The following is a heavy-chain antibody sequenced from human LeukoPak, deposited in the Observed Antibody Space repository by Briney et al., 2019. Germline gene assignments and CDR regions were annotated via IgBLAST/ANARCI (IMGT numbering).Heavy chain of an antibody. Sequence: SETLSLTCAVSGGSISSSNWWSWVRQPPGKGLEWIGEIYHSGSTYYNPSLKSRVTISVDRSKNQFSLKLSSVTAADTAVYYCARASVTGGPLADYWGQGTLVTVSS. CDR3: ARASVTGGPLADY. CDR1: GGSISSSNW. CDR2: IYHSGST. V-gene: IGHV4-4*02. J-gene: IGHJ4*02. D-gene: IGHD5-18*01.